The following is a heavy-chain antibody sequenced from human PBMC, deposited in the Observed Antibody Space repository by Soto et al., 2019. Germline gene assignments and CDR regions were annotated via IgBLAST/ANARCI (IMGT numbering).Heavy chain of an antibody. CDR1: GFMFSSYW. V-gene: IGHV3-7*01. D-gene: IGHD3-10*01. CDR3: AREGFLVRGVTALSFDY. J-gene: IGHJ4*02. CDR2: IKQDGNEK. Sequence: GGSLRLSCAASGFMFSSYWMSWVRQAPGKGLEWVANIKQDGNEKYYVDSVKGRFTISRDNTQNSLYLQMNSLRAEDTAVYYCAREGFLVRGVTALSFDYWGQGTLVTVSS.